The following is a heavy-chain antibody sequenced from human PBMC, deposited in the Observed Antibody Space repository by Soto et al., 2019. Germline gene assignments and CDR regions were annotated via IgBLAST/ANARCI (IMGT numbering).Heavy chain of an antibody. J-gene: IGHJ5*02. V-gene: IGHV1-2*04. CDR2: INPNSGST. Sequence: QVQLVQSGAEVKEPGASVNVSCRASGYTFNDYFLHWVRQAPGQGLEWMGWINPNSGSTNLAQRFQGWVTITRDASISTVYLVLNRLKSDDTAVYYCARVTATSPDAWLDPWGQGTLVTVSS. CDR1: GYTFNDYF. CDR3: ARVTATSPDAWLDP. D-gene: IGHD4-4*01.